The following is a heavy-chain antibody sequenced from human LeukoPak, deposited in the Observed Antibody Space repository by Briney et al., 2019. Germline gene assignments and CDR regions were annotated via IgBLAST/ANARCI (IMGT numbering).Heavy chain of an antibody. D-gene: IGHD3-10*01. Sequence: PSETLSLTCTVPGGSMSYDYWSWIRQTPGMRLEWLGYIYTTGSTRYTPSRKSRVTISLHTSKNQFSLRLRSVTAADTAVYYCARHFRRDYSASGASQYYHYIDVWGKGTTVTVSS. V-gene: IGHV4-59*08. CDR1: GGSMSYDY. CDR3: ARHFRRDYSASGASQYYHYIDV. J-gene: IGHJ6*03. CDR2: IYTTGST.